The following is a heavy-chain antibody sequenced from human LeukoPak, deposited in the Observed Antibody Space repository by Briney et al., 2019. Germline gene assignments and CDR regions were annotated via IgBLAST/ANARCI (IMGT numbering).Heavy chain of an antibody. J-gene: IGHJ6*03. CDR3: ARDVPPLYGWGGYYYYYMDV. V-gene: IGHV3-21*01. Sequence: PGGSLRLSCAASGFTFCSYSMNWVRQAPGKGLEWVSSISSSSSYIYYADSVKGRFTISRDNAKNSLYLQMNSLRAEDTAVYYCARDVPPLYGWGGYYYYYMDVWGKGTTVTVSS. CDR1: GFTFCSYS. D-gene: IGHD3-16*01. CDR2: ISSSSSYI.